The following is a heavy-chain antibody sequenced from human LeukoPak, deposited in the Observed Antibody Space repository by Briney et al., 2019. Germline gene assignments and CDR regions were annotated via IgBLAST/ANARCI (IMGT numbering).Heavy chain of an antibody. CDR2: INSDGSST. CDR1: GFTFSSYW. D-gene: IGHD2-2*01. J-gene: IGHJ5*02. CDR3: ARDRYCSSTSCYSWFDP. V-gene: IGHV3-74*01. Sequence: PGGSLRLSCAASGFTFSSYWMHWVRQAPGKGLVWVSRINSDGSSTSYADSVKGRFTISRDNDKNTLYLQMNSLRAEDTAVYYCARDRYCSSTSCYSWFDPWGQGTLVTVSS.